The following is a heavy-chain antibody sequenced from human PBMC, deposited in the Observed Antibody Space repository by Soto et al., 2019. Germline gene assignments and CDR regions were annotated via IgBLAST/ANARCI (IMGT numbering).Heavy chain of an antibody. J-gene: IGHJ4*02. CDR1: GGAIISGDYY. D-gene: IGHD3-16*01. Sequence: SETLSLTCTVSGGAIISGDYYFICIRQPPGNGLEWIGYIYYSGSTYYNPSLKSRVTISVDTSKNQFSLKLSSVTAADTAVYYCARTVYDNVWGTYEDYWGQGTPVTVSS. CDR2: IYYSGST. CDR3: ARTVYDNVWGTYEDY. V-gene: IGHV4-30-4*01.